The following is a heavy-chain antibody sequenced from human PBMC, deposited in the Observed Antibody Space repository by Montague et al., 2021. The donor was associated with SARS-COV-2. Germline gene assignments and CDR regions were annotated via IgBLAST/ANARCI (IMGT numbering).Heavy chain of an antibody. CDR1: GGSLSGYY. V-gene: IGHV4-34*01. J-gene: IGHJ5*02. CDR3: ARGADYDFWSGFLRYKWFDP. D-gene: IGHD3-3*01. Sequence: SETLSLTCAVYGGSLSGYYWAWIRQTPAKGLEWIGEINHSGSTNYNPSLKSRLTISVDTSKKQFSLKLNSMTAADTAVYYCARGADYDFWSGFLRYKWFDPWGPGTPVTVSS. CDR2: INHSGST.